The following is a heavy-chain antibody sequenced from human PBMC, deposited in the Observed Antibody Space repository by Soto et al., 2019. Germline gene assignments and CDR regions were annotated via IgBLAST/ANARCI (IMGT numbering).Heavy chain of an antibody. V-gene: IGHV3-23*01. J-gene: IGHJ4*02. CDR1: GFTFSSYA. CDR2: ISGSGGST. CDR3: AKDVTIFGVARYFDE. D-gene: IGHD3-3*01. Sequence: GGSLRLSCAASGFTFSSYAMSWVRQAPGKGLEWVSAISGSGGSTYYADSVKGRFTISRDNSKNTLYLQMNSLRAEDTAVYYCAKDVTIFGVARYFDEWGQGTLVTVSS.